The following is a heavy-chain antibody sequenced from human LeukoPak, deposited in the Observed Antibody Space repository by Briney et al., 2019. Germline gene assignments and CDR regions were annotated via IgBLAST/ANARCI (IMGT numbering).Heavy chain of an antibody. Sequence: GESLKISCKGSGDTFATYWIGWVRQLPGKGLEWMGVIYPGDSRTRYNPSFQGQVTISADKSISTAYLQWSSLKASDTAMYYCVCRKFTSPWSDPWGQGTLVTVSS. CDR1: GDTFATYW. CDR3: VCRKFTSPWSDP. CDR2: IYPGDSRT. D-gene: IGHD2-2*01. V-gene: IGHV5-51*01. J-gene: IGHJ5*02.